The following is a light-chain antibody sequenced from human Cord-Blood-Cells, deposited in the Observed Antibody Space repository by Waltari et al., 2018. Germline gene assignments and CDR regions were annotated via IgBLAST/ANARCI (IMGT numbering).Light chain of an antibody. CDR1: QSISSW. V-gene: IGKV1-5*01. Sequence: DIQMTQSPSTLSASVGDRVTITCRASQSISSWLAWYQQKPGKAPKLLIYDASSLESGVPSMFSGSGSGKEFTLTISSLQPDDFATYYCQQYNSYSTFGQGTKVEIK. CDR2: DAS. CDR3: QQYNSYST. J-gene: IGKJ1*01.